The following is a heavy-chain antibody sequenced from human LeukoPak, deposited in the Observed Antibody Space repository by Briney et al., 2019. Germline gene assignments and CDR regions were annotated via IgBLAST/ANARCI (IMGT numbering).Heavy chain of an antibody. J-gene: IGHJ4*02. D-gene: IGHD3-3*01. CDR3: ARGGITIFGVVIGHFDY. CDR1: GYTFTSYG. Sequence: ASVKVSCKASGYTFTSYGISWVRQAPGQGLEWMGWISAYNGNTNYAQKLQGRVTMTTDTSTSTAYMELRSLRSDDTAVYYCARGGITIFGVVIGHFDYWGQGTLVTVSS. CDR2: ISAYNGNT. V-gene: IGHV1-18*01.